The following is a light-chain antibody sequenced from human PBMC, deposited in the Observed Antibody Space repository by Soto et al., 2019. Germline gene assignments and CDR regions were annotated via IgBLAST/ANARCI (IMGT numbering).Light chain of an antibody. J-gene: IGKJ4*01. CDR1: HCVRTY. CDR2: DAS. V-gene: IGKV3-11*01. Sequence: SPATLSVSKGERATLSCRASHCVRTYVAWYQQIAGQAPRLLIYDASNRATGIPARFSGSGSGTDFTLTISSLEPEDFAVYFCQQRINWRSTFGGGTKVDI. CDR3: QQRINWRST.